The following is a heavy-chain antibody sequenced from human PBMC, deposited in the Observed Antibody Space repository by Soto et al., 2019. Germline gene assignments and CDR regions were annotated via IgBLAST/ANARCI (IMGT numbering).Heavy chain of an antibody. J-gene: IGHJ6*02. CDR3: ARSPQPRYTADPDAVDV. CDR1: GGTFSSSG. CDR2: IVPSLDTT. V-gene: IGHV1-69*11. D-gene: IGHD3-16*02. Sequence: QVHLVQSGTEVKKPGSSVKVSCKASGGTFSSSGFSWVRQAPGQGLEWMGMIVPSLDTTNYAQNFQARVTITADEVTSTAYMELRSLRSEDTAVYYCARSPQPRYTADPDAVDVSGQGTRVLVSS.